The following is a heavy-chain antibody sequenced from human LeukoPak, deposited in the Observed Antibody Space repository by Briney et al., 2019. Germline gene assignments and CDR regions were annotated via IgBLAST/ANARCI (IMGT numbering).Heavy chain of an antibody. Sequence: PGGSLRLSCAASGFTFSSYWMSWVRQAPGKGLEWVSYISSSGRTIYYADSLKGRFTVSRDNAKNSLYLQMNSLRAEDTAVYYCAREERTVTTIYMDVWGKGTTVTISS. D-gene: IGHD4-17*01. V-gene: IGHV3-48*04. CDR3: AREERTVTTIYMDV. CDR2: ISSSGRTI. J-gene: IGHJ6*03. CDR1: GFTFSSYW.